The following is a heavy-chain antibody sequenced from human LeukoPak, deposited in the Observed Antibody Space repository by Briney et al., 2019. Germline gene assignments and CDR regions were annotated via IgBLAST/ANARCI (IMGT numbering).Heavy chain of an antibody. CDR3: AKRLLWFGEFDSFDY. CDR1: GYTFTSYY. Sequence: GASVKVSCKASGYTFTSYYMHWVRQAPGQGLEWMGIINPSGGSTSYAQKFQGRVTMTRDMSTSTVYMELSSLRSEDTAVYYCAKRLLWFGEFDSFDYWGQGTLVTVSS. V-gene: IGHV1-46*01. J-gene: IGHJ4*02. D-gene: IGHD3-10*01. CDR2: INPSGGST.